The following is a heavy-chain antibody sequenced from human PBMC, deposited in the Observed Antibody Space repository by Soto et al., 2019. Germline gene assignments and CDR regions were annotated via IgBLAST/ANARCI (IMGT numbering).Heavy chain of an antibody. CDR2: IDIGGNT. D-gene: IGHD2-2*01. CDR3: ARGRGSTGYLGREHYFDY. V-gene: IGHV3-66*01. Sequence: EVQVVESGGGLVQPGGSLRLSCAASGFSVTNNYMNWVRQAPGKGLEWVSIIDIGGNTYYADSVKDRFTISRDNSXXMXXLHMDSLRAEDTAVYYCARGRGSTGYLGREHYFDYWGQGTLVTVSP. J-gene: IGHJ4*02. CDR1: GFSVTNNY.